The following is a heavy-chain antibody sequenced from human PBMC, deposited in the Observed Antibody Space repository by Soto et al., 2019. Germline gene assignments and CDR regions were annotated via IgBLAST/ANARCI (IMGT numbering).Heavy chain of an antibody. CDR1: GFTFSSYS. CDR2: ISSSSSYI. J-gene: IGHJ4*02. Sequence: GGSQRLSCAASGFTFSSYSMNWVRQAPGKGLEWVSSISSSSSYIYYADSVKGRFTISRDNAKNSLYLQMNSLRAEDTAVYYCARYNWNDLPHWGQGTLVTVSS. D-gene: IGHD1-1*01. CDR3: ARYNWNDLPH. V-gene: IGHV3-21*01.